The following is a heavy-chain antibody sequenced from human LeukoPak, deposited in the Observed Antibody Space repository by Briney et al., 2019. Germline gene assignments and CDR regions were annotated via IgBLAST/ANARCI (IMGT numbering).Heavy chain of an antibody. Sequence: SETLSLTCAVYGGSFSGYCWSWIRQRPGKGLDRNGEVNHSGVTNYNSSLNSQLTISVVSSKNKLSMNLTYITAADTAMYFYPRSLAVSCGGSCRYLCYWGQR. D-gene: IGHD2-15*01. CDR1: GGSFSGYC. CDR3: PRSLAVSCGGSCRYLCY. V-gene: IGHV4-34*01. CDR2: VNHSGVT. J-gene: IGHJ4*02.